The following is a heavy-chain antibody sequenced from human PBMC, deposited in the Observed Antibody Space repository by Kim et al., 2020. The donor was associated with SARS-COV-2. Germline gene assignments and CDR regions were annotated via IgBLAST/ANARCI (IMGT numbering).Heavy chain of an antibody. Sequence: GGSLRLSCAASGFTFSSYGMHWVRQAPGKRLEWVAVIWYDGSNKYYADSVKGRFTISRDNSKNTLYLQMNSLRAEDTAVYYCARDLSGDYGYWGQGTLVTVSS. V-gene: IGHV3-33*01. D-gene: IGHD4-17*01. CDR2: IWYDGSNK. CDR1: GFTFSSYG. J-gene: IGHJ4*02. CDR3: ARDLSGDYGY.